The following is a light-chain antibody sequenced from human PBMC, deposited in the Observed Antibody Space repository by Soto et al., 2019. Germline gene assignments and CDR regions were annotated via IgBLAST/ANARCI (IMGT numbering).Light chain of an antibody. CDR1: SSDVGAYNY. V-gene: IGLV2-14*01. J-gene: IGLJ1*01. CDR3: SSKRTTASIV. CDR2: EVS. Sequence: QSVLAQPASVSGSPGQTITISCTGTSSDVGAYNYVSWYQQHPGKAPKLMIYEVSNRPSGVSDRFSGSKSGNTASLTISGPQAADEADYYCSSKRTTASIVFGTGTKVTVL.